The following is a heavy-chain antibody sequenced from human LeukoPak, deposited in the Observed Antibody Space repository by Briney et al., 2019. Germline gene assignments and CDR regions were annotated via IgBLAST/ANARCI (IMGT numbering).Heavy chain of an antibody. D-gene: IGHD3-3*01. V-gene: IGHV3-74*01. Sequence: GGSLRLSCAASGFTFSNYWMHWVRQAPGKGLVWVSRITSDGSSTNYADSVKGRFTISRDNAKNTLYLQMNTLRPEDTAVYYCARERQNKDIWSGGDYWGQGTLVTVSS. J-gene: IGHJ4*02. CDR2: ITSDGSST. CDR3: ARERQNKDIWSGGDY. CDR1: GFTFSNYW.